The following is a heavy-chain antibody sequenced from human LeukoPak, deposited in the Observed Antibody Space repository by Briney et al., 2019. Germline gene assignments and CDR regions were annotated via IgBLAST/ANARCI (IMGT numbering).Heavy chain of an antibody. CDR1: GYTFTGYY. CDR2: INPNSGGT. CDR3: ASGGPLEREIVLFFSDF. Sequence: ASVKVSCKASGYTFTGYYMHWVRQSPGQELEWMGWINPNSGGTNYAQKFQGRVTMTRDTSISTAYMELSRLRSDDTAVYYCASGGPLEREIVLFFSDFWGQGTLVTVSS. D-gene: IGHD5-12*01. J-gene: IGHJ4*02. V-gene: IGHV1-2*02.